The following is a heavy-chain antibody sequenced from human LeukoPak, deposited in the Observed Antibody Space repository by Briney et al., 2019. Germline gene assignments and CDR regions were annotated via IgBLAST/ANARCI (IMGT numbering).Heavy chain of an antibody. D-gene: IGHD6-13*01. Sequence: GGSLRLSCAASGFTFSSYSMNWVRQAPGKGLEWVSYISSSSSTIYYADSVKGRFTISRDNAKNSLYLQMNSLRAEDTAVYYCARVGSSWPPIYYGMDVWGQGTTVTVSS. CDR3: ARVGSSWPPIYYGMDV. V-gene: IGHV3-48*04. CDR2: ISSSSSTI. J-gene: IGHJ6*02. CDR1: GFTFSSYS.